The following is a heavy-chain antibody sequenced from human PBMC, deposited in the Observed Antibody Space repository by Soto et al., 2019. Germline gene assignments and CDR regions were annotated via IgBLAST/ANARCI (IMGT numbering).Heavy chain of an antibody. Sequence: QVQLVQSGAEVKKPGSSVKVPCKASGGTFSSYAISWVRQAPGQGLEWMGGIIPIFGTANYAQKFQGRVTITADKSTSTAYMELSSLRSEDTAVYYCARDRAATNYNWFDPWGQGTLVTVSS. CDR3: ARDRAATNYNWFDP. J-gene: IGHJ5*02. CDR2: IIPIFGTA. CDR1: GGTFSSYA. D-gene: IGHD2-15*01. V-gene: IGHV1-69*06.